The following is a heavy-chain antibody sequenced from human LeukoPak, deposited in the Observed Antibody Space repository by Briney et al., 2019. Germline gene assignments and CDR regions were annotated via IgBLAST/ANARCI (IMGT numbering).Heavy chain of an antibody. CDR3: ARGRTGLRYLDWLPDY. D-gene: IGHD3-9*01. CDR1: GYTFTNYG. V-gene: IGHV1-18*01. CDR2: ISVYNGNP. Sequence: ASVNVSCKASGYTFTNYGISWVRQAPGQGLEWMGWISVYNGNPKYAQKVQGRVTMTTDTSTSTAYMELRSLRSDDTAVYYCARGRTGLRYLDWLPDYWGQGTLVTVSS. J-gene: IGHJ4*02.